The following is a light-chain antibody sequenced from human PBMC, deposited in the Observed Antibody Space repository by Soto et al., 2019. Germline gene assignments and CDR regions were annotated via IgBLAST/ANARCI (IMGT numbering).Light chain of an antibody. V-gene: IGLV1-40*01. CDR2: GNS. CDR3: QSYDSSLSGYV. J-gene: IGLJ1*01. Sequence: QSVLTQPPSVSGAPGQRVTISCTGSSSNIGAGYDVHWYQQLPGTATKLLIYGNSNRPSGVPDRFSGSKSGTSASLAITGLQAEDEADYYCQSYDSSLSGYVFGTGTKAIVL. CDR1: SSNIGAGYD.